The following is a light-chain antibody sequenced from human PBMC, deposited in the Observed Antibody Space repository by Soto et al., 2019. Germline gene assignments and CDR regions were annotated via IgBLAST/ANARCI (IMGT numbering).Light chain of an antibody. J-gene: IGKJ1*01. Sequence: DIQMTQSPSTLSASVGDRVTITCRASQSISSWLAWYQQKPGKAPKLLIYDASSLESGVPSRFSGSGSGTEFTLTISGLQPDDFATYHCQQYKSYPWTFGQGTKVDIK. CDR1: QSISSW. V-gene: IGKV1-5*01. CDR2: DAS. CDR3: QQYKSYPWT.